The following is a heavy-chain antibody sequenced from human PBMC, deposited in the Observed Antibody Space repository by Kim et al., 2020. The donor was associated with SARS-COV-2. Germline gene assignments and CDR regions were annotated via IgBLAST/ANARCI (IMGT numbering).Heavy chain of an antibody. V-gene: IGHV3-30*04. D-gene: IGHD3-10*01. J-gene: IGHJ6*02. CDR1: GFTFSSYA. CDR2: ISYDGSNK. CDR3: ARPVLPHYYYYGMDV. Sequence: GGSLRLSCAASGFTFSSYAMHWVRQAPGKGLEWVAVISYDGSNKYYADSVKGRFTISRDNSKNTLYLQMNSLRAEDTAVYYCARPVLPHYYYYGMDVWGQGTTVTVSS.